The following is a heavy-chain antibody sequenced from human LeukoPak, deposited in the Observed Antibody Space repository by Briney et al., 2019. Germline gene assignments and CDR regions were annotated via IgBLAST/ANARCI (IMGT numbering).Heavy chain of an antibody. Sequence: ASVKVSCKASGYTFTSYYMHWVRQAPGQGLEWMGIINPSGGSTSYAQKFQGRVAMTRDTSTSTVYMELSSLRSEDTAVYYCARTPSGWPYVDYWGQGTLVTVSS. CDR3: ARTPSGWPYVDY. CDR2: INPSGGST. J-gene: IGHJ4*02. CDR1: GYTFTSYY. V-gene: IGHV1-46*01. D-gene: IGHD6-19*01.